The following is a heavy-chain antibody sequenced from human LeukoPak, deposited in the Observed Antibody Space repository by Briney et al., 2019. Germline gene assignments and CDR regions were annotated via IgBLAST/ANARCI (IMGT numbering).Heavy chain of an antibody. V-gene: IGHV3-15*07. D-gene: IGHD6-13*01. CDR3: TRRSSAAGRQYFDY. CDR2: IKSETDGGTT. J-gene: IGHJ4*02. CDR1: GFTFSSAW. Sequence: GGSLRLSCAASGFTFSSAWMNWVRQAPGKGLEWVGRIKSETDGGTTDYAAPVKGTFTISRDDSENTLHLQMNSLKTEDTAVYYCTRRSSAAGRQYFDYWGQGTLVTVSS.